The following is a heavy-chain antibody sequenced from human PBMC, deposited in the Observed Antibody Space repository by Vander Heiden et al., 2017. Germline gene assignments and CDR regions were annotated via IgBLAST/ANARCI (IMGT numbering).Heavy chain of an antibody. Sequence: EVQLVESGGGLVKPGGSLWLHCVGAEFTFSDHYMDWVRQAQGKGLEWVGRIRNKAASHTTAYAASVEGRFAISRDDSKNSLYLQLNSLKTEDTAMYYCATSPSSGYNWGQGTQVTVSS. CDR1: EFTFSDHY. V-gene: IGHV3-72*01. CDR2: IRNKAASHTT. J-gene: IGHJ1*01. CDR3: ATSPSSGYN. D-gene: IGHD3-22*01.